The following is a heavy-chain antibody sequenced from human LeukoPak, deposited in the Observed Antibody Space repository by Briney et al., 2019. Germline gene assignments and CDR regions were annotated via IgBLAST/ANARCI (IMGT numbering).Heavy chain of an antibody. CDR3: ASAIVEVPAADHAFDI. J-gene: IGHJ3*02. V-gene: IGHV5-51*01. D-gene: IGHD2-2*01. CDR2: IYPTDSET. CDR1: GFSFTSYR. Sequence: GESLKISCKGSGFSFTSYRIAWVRQMPGKGLECMGIIYPTDSETRYSPPFQDQVTISADKSISTAYLQWNSLKASDTALYYCASAIVEVPAADHAFDIWGQGTMVIVSS.